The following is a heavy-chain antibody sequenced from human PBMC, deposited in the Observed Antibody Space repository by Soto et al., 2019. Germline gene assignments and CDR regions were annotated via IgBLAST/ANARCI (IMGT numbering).Heavy chain of an antibody. CDR3: EIGAADTAMVDS. Sequence: NPSETLSLTCTVSGGSIRSYYWTWIRQPPGKGLEWLGYIFYSGSTFYNPSLKSRVTISIHTSKSQFSLQLTSVTAADTAVYYCEIGAADTAMVDSWGQGTLVTVSS. CDR2: IFYSGST. V-gene: IGHV4-59*01. CDR1: GGSIRSYY. J-gene: IGHJ4*02. D-gene: IGHD5-18*01.